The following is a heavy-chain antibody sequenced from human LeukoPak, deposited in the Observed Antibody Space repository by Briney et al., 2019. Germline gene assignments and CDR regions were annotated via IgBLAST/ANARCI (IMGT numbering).Heavy chain of an antibody. D-gene: IGHD3-22*01. CDR2: ISSDLTYK. J-gene: IGHJ4*02. CDR1: GFTFSTYA. Sequence: GGSLRLSCAASGFTFSTYAMHWVRQAPGKGLEWVAVISSDLTYKYYTDSVKGRFTISRDNAKNSLYLQMNSLRAEDTALYYCAKDTGGNYYDSSGYLDYWGQGTLVTVSS. V-gene: IGHV3-30*04. CDR3: AKDTGGNYYDSSGYLDY.